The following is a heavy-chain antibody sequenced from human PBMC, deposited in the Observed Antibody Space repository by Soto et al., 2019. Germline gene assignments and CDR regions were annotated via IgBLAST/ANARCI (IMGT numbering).Heavy chain of an antibody. CDR1: GFTFISYG. V-gene: IGHV3-30*18. Sequence: GGSLRLSCAASGFTFISYGIHWVLQAPCKGLEWVALISFDGTDKYYADSVQGRFTVSRDSFRTMVYLQMDSLRTEDTAVYHCVKERYAQLWLEDYGMDVWGQGTTVTVSS. J-gene: IGHJ6*02. CDR3: VKERYAQLWLEDYGMDV. CDR2: ISFDGTDK. D-gene: IGHD5-18*01.